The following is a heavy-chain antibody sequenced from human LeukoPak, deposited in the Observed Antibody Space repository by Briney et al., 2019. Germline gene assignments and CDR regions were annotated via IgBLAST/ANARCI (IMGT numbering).Heavy chain of an antibody. Sequence: ASVKVSCKASGYTFTSYGISWVRQAPGQGLEWMGWISAYNGNANYAQKLQGRVTMTTDTSTSTAYMELRSLRSDDTAVYYCARNYYDSSGYYYFDYWGQGTLVTVSS. J-gene: IGHJ4*02. CDR3: ARNYYDSSGYYYFDY. V-gene: IGHV1-18*01. D-gene: IGHD3-22*01. CDR2: ISAYNGNA. CDR1: GYTFTSYG.